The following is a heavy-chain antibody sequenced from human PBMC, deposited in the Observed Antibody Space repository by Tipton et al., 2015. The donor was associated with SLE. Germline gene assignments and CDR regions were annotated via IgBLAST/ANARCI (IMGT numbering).Heavy chain of an antibody. V-gene: IGHV4-59*13. Sequence: TLSLTCTVSGGSISSYFWTWIRQPPGKGLELIGYSYYSGSTNSDPSLKSRVTISVDTSKNQFSLKLTSVTAADTAVYYCARNPGSWELHWYFDLWGRGTLVTVSS. J-gene: IGHJ2*01. CDR2: SYYSGST. CDR1: GGSISSYF. D-gene: IGHD1-26*01. CDR3: ARNPGSWELHWYFDL.